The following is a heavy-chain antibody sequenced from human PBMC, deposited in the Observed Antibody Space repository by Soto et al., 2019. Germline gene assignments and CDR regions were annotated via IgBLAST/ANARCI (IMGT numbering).Heavy chain of an antibody. CDR3: ARQARYSSSWPD. CDR2: IYPGDSDT. D-gene: IGHD6-13*01. V-gene: IGHV5-51*01. Sequence: GESLKISCKSSGYSFTTYWIGLVRQMPGKGLEWMGIIYPGDSDTRYRPSFQGQVTISVDKSISTAYLQWSSLKASDTAMYYCARQARYSSSWPDWGQGTLVTVSS. CDR1: GYSFTTYW. J-gene: IGHJ4*02.